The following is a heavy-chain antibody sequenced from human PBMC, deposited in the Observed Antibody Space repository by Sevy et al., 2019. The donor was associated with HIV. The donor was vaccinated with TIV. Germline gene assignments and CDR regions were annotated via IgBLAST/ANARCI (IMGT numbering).Heavy chain of an antibody. CDR2: ISYDGSNK. CDR1: GFTFSSFG. Sequence: GGSLRLSCAASGFTFSSFGMHWVRQAPGKGLEWVSFISYDGSNKKYADSVKGRLTVSRDKSKNTLYLQMSSLRAEDTAVYYCAKDLDYFDSSAGPSSLIYNYYYGLEDWGPGTTVTVSS. CDR3: AKDLDYFDSSAGPSSLIYNYYYGLED. J-gene: IGHJ6*02. D-gene: IGHD3-22*01. V-gene: IGHV3-30*18.